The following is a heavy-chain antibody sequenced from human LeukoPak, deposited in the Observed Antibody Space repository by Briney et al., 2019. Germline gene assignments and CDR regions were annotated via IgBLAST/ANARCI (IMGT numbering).Heavy chain of an antibody. V-gene: IGHV3-74*01. CDR2: MNDDGSST. CDR3: AREGYGPDYYMDV. CDR1: GFTFSSYW. D-gene: IGHD5-18*01. J-gene: IGHJ6*03. Sequence: PGGSLRLSCAASGFTFSSYWMHWVRQAPGKGLVWVSRMNDDGSSTSYADSLKGRFTISRDNAKSTLYLHMSNLRAEDTAVYYCAREGYGPDYYMDVWGKGTTVTISS.